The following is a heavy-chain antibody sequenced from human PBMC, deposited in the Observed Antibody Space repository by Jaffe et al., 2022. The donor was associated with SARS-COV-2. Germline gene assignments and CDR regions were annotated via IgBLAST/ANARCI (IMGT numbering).Heavy chain of an antibody. CDR1: GFTFDDYA. V-gene: IGHV3-43*02. CDR3: AKDRIAAAEAYYYYYGMDV. CDR2: ISGDGGST. Sequence: EVQLVESGGGVVQPGGSLRLSCAASGFTFDDYAMHWVRQAPGKGLEWVSLISGDGGSTYYADSVKGRFTISRDNSKNSLYLQMNSLRTEDTALYYCAKDRIAAAEAYYYYYGMDVWGQGTTVTVSS. D-gene: IGHD6-13*01. J-gene: IGHJ6*02.